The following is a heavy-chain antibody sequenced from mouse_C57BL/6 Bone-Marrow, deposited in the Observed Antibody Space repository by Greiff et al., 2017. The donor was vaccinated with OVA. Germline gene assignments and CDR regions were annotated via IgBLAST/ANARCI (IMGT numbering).Heavy chain of an antibody. Sequence: VQGVESGAELARPGASVKLSCKASGYTFTSYGISWVKQRTGQGLEWIGEIYPRSGNTYYNEKFKGKATLTADKSSSTAYMELRSLTSEDSAVYFCARWDDLLLAYWGQGTLVTVSA. D-gene: IGHD2-1*01. CDR2: IYPRSGNT. CDR1: GYTFTSYG. CDR3: ARWDDLLLAY. V-gene: IGHV1-81*01. J-gene: IGHJ3*01.